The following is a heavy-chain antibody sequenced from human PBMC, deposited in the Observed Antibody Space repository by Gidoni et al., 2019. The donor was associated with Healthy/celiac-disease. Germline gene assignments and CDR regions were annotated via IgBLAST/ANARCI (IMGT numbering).Heavy chain of an antibody. CDR1: GFTFSSYS. CDR3: ARDRLGVGATGRLGWFDP. Sequence: EVQLVESGGGLVKPGGSLRLSCAASGFTFSSYSRNGVRQAPGKGLELVSSISSSSIYRYYADSVKGRFTISRDNAKNSLYLQMNSLRAEDTAVYYCARDRLGVGATGRLGWFDPWGQGTLVTVSS. V-gene: IGHV3-21*01. CDR2: ISSSSIYR. D-gene: IGHD1-26*01. J-gene: IGHJ5*02.